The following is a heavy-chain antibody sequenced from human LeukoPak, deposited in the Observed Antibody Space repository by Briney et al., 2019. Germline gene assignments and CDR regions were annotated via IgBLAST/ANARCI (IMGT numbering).Heavy chain of an antibody. D-gene: IGHD5-24*01. CDR1: GYTFTGYY. Sequence: ASVKVSCKASGYTFTGYYMHWVRQAPGQGLEWMGWINPNCGGTNYAQKFQGRVTMTRDRSISTAYMELSRLRSDDTAVYYCARMASRDGYNYWDYYYYMDVWGKGTTVTVSS. V-gene: IGHV1-2*02. CDR3: ARMASRDGYNYWDYYYYMDV. J-gene: IGHJ6*03. CDR2: INPNCGGT.